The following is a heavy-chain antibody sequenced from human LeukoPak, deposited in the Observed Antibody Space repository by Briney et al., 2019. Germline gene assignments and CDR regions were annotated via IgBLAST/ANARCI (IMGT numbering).Heavy chain of an antibody. J-gene: IGHJ5*02. V-gene: IGHV4-39*07. CDR2: IYYSRST. Sequence: SETLSLTCTASGGSISSSSYYWGWIRQPPGKGLEWIGSIYYSRSTYYNPSLKSRGTISVDTSKNQFSLKLSSVTAADTAVYYCARGGMVTAMAPRGGWFDPWGQGTLVTVSS. CDR3: ARGGMVTAMAPRGGWFDP. D-gene: IGHD5-18*01. CDR1: GGSISSSSYY.